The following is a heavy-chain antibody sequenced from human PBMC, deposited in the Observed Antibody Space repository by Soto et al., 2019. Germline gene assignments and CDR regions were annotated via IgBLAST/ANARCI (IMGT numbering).Heavy chain of an antibody. CDR1: GFTFSSYG. D-gene: IGHD6-19*01. CDR3: AKGLTLDSSGKTSY. CDR2: ISYDGSNK. J-gene: IGHJ4*02. V-gene: IGHV3-30*18. Sequence: QVQLVESGGGVVQPGRSLRLSCAASGFTFSSYGMHWVRQAPGKGLEWVAVISYDGSNKYYADSVKGRFTISRDNXXNTLYLQMNSLRAEDTAVYYCAKGLTLDSSGKTSYWGQGTLVTVSS.